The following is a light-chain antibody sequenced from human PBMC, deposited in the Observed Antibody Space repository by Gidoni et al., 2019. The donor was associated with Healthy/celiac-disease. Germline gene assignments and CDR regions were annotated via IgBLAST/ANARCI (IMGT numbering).Light chain of an antibody. Sequence: AIPLTQSPSSLSASVGDRVTINCRASQGISSALAWYQQKPGKAPKLLIYDASSLESGVPSRFSGSGSGTDFTLTISSLQPEDFATYYCQQFNSYPPLTFGGGTKVEIK. J-gene: IGKJ4*01. CDR2: DAS. CDR3: QQFNSYPPLT. V-gene: IGKV1-13*02. CDR1: QGISSA.